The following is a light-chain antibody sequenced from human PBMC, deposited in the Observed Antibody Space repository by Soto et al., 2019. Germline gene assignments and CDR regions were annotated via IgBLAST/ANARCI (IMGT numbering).Light chain of an antibody. J-gene: IGLJ2*01. CDR3: GGWDDSLSGPV. V-gene: IGLV1-47*01. Sequence: QSVLTQPPSASGTPGQRVNISCSGSSSNIGSNYVYWYRQFPGTAPKLLIQRNNQRPSAVPARFSGSQSGTSASLAISGLRSEDEADYYCGGWDDSLSGPVFGGGTKVTVL. CDR1: SSNIGSNY. CDR2: RNN.